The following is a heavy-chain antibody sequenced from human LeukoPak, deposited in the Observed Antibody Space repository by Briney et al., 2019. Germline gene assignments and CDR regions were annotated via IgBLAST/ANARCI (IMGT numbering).Heavy chain of an antibody. CDR1: GYTFTDYF. CDR3: SREGPCDTTSCPQDH. CDR2: IKPDTGET. V-gene: IGHV1-2*02. Sequence: ASVKVSCKSSGYTFTDYFIFWVGQAPGQGLEWIGWIKPDTGETNSAQKFQGRVTMTTDSSIDTAYMDMSRLRSDDTAFYYCSREGPCDTTSCPQDHWGQGTLVTVSS. J-gene: IGHJ4*02. D-gene: IGHD2-2*01.